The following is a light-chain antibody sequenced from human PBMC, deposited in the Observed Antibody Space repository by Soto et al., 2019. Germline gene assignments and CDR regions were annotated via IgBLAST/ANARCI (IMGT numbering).Light chain of an antibody. J-gene: IGKJ1*01. CDR2: AAS. CDR3: QQYNSYWT. CDR1: QGISSY. Sequence: AIRMTQSPSSLSASTGDRVTITFRASQGISSYLAWYQQKPGKAPKLLIYAASTLQSGVPSMFSGSGSGTEFTFSISSLQPDDFATYYCQQYNSYWTFGQGTKVDI. V-gene: IGKV1-8*01.